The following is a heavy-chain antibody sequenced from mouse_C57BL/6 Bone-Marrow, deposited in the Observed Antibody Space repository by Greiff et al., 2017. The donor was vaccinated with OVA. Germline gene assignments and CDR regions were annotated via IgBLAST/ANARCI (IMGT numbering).Heavy chain of an antibody. CDR1: GYTFTSYW. D-gene: IGHD2-4*01. V-gene: IGHV1-55*01. Sequence: VQLQQSGAELARPGASVKMSCKASGYTFTSYWITWVKQRPGQGLEWIGDIYPGSGSTNYNEKFKSKATLTVDTSSSTAYMQLSSLTSEDSAVYYCARSGLEAMDYWGQGTSVTVSS. CDR3: ARSGLEAMDY. CDR2: IYPGSGST. J-gene: IGHJ4*01.